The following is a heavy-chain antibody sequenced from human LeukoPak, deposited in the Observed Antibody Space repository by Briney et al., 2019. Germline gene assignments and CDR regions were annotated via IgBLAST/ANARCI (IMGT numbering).Heavy chain of an antibody. CDR1: KFTFSIYA. J-gene: IGHJ4*02. Sequence: GGSLRLSCAASKFTFSIYAMSWVRQAPGKGLEWVSGISGSGGSIYYADSVKGRFTISRDNSKNTVYLQMNSLRAEDTAVYYCAKSSNIVIVAAAIFWGQGTLVTVSS. CDR3: AKSSNIVIVAAAIF. V-gene: IGHV3-23*01. CDR2: ISGSGGSI. D-gene: IGHD2-2*01.